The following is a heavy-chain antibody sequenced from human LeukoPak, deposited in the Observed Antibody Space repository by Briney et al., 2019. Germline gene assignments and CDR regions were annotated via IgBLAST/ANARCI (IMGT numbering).Heavy chain of an antibody. CDR1: GFMFSQHT. CDR2: ISGSGDAT. V-gene: IGHV3-23*01. D-gene: IGHD6-19*01. Sequence: HLGGSLRLSCAVSGFMFSQHTMSWVRQAPGKRLEWVSSISGSGDATRYADSVMGRFTISRDNSKNTLYLQMNSLRAEDTAVYYCAEVRDSSGWYYFDYWGQGTQVTVSS. CDR3: AEVRDSSGWYYFDY. J-gene: IGHJ4*02.